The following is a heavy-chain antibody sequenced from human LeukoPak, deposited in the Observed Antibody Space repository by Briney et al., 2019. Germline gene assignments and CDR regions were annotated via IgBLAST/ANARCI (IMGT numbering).Heavy chain of an antibody. CDR3: GRVDMATTKDY. Sequence: ASVKVSCKAFGYTFTNFGITWVRQAPGQGLEWMEWISAYNGDTKYGQNFQGRVTMTTDTSTTTAYMDLRSLSSDDTAVYYCGRVDMATTKDYWGQGTLVTVSS. CDR1: GYTFTNFG. V-gene: IGHV1-18*01. CDR2: ISAYNGDT. J-gene: IGHJ4*02. D-gene: IGHD5-24*01.